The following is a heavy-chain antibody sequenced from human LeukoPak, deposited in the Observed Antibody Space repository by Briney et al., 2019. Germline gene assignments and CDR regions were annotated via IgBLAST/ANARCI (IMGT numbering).Heavy chain of an antibody. V-gene: IGHV3-30*02. CDR2: IRYDGSNK. CDR3: ARDQTYYYDSSGYLFDY. J-gene: IGHJ4*02. Sequence: GGSLRLSCAASGFTFSSYGMHWVRQAPGKGLEWVAFIRYDGSNKYYADSVKGRFTISRDNSKNTLYLQMNSLRAEDTAVYYCARDQTYYYDSSGYLFDYWGQGTLVTVSS. CDR1: GFTFSSYG. D-gene: IGHD3-22*01.